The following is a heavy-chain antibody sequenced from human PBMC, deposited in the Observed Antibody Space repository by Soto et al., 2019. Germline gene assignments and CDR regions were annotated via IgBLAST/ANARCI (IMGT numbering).Heavy chain of an antibody. V-gene: IGHV4-31*03. D-gene: IGHD2-21*02. J-gene: IGHJ4*02. Sequence: KSSETLSLTCTVSGGSISSHFYYWSWIRQHPGKGLEWIGYIHYSGDTYYNPSLKSRVTISVDTSKNQFSLKLNSVTAADTAVYYCARAAVAYCGGDCYSPFDYWGQGTLVTVSS. CDR1: GGSISSHFYY. CDR2: IHYSGDT. CDR3: ARAAVAYCGGDCYSPFDY.